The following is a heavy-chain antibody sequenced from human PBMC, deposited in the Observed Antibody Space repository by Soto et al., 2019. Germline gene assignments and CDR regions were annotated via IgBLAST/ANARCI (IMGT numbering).Heavy chain of an antibody. Sequence: QVQLQESGPGLVKPSETLSLTCTVSGGSISSYYWSWIRQPPGKGLEWIGYIYYSGSTNYNPSLKSRVNIPVDTSKNQFSLKLSSVTAADTAVYYCARGFRSDYWGQGTLVTVSS. D-gene: IGHD2-21*01. V-gene: IGHV4-59*01. J-gene: IGHJ4*02. CDR2: IYYSGST. CDR1: GGSISSYY. CDR3: ARGFRSDY.